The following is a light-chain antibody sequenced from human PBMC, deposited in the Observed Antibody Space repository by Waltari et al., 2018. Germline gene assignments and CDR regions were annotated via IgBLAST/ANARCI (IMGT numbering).Light chain of an antibody. V-gene: IGLV1-44*01. CDR3: AAWDDSLKAVL. CDR2: SKT. J-gene: IGLJ2*01. CDR1: TPNPGRNP. Sequence: QSVLTHPPSAPGPPGQTATIRCSGRTPNPGRNPVNWYQQLPGPAPKLLTQSKTQRPSGVPDRFSGSKSGTSASLIISGLQSEDEAEYFCAAWDDSLKAVLFGGGTKLTVL.